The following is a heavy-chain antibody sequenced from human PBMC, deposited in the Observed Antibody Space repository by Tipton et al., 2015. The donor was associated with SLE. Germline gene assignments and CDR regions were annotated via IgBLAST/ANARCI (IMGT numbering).Heavy chain of an antibody. V-gene: IGHV4-39*07. CDR2: INHSGST. Sequence: TLSLTCTVSGDSISSGLYYWSWIRQPPGKGLEWIGGINHSGSTNYNPSLKCRVIISIDTSKNQFSLELSSVTAADTAVYYCARSQRVRFTPNFFSSSMDVWGKGTTVTVSS. J-gene: IGHJ6*03. D-gene: IGHD3-3*01. CDR1: GDSISSGLYY. CDR3: ARSQRVRFTPNFFSSSMDV.